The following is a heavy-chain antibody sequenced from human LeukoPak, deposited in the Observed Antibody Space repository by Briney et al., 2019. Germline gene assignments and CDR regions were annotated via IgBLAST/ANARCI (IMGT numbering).Heavy chain of an antibody. CDR2: ISWNSGSI. J-gene: IGHJ3*02. D-gene: IGHD4-17*01. V-gene: IGHV3-9*01. Sequence: GRSLRLSCAASGFTFDDYAMHWVRQAPGKGLEWVSGISWNSGSIGYADSVKGRFTISRDNAKNSLYRQMNSLRAEDTALYYCAKDMTTVTKGAFDIWGQGTMVTVSS. CDR3: AKDMTTVTKGAFDI. CDR1: GFTFDDYA.